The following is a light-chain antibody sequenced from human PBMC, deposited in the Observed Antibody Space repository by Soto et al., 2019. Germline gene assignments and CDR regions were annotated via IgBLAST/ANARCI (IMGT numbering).Light chain of an antibody. J-gene: IGLJ2*01. CDR1: SSDVGGYNY. CDR2: AVS. V-gene: IGLV2-14*01. Sequence: QSALTQPASVSGSPGQSITISCTGTSSDVGGYNYVSWYQQLPGKAPKLLIYAVSNRPSGVSNRFSGSQSGNTASLTISGLQAEDDSDYYSTSYTASSTLVVFGGGTKLTVL. CDR3: TSYTASSTLVV.